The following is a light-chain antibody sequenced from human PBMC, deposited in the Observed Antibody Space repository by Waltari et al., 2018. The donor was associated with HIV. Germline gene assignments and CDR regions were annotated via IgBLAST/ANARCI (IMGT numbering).Light chain of an antibody. V-gene: IGLV2-23*02. CDR3: CSCAGTFMI. Sequence: QSALTQPASLSGSPGQSITISCTGTSSDVGPYRLVSWYQLHPGKAPTLLIYEVTKRPAGVSDRFSGCKSGNTASLTIEGLQAEDEADYYCCSCAGTFMIFGGGTKLTVL. CDR1: SSDVGPYRL. J-gene: IGLJ2*01. CDR2: EVT.